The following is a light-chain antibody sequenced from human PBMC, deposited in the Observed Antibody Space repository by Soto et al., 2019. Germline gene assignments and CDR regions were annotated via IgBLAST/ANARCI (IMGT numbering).Light chain of an antibody. Sequence: ALSQNKSTLSLSPGDGATLCCTASQSFSSGYLAWYQQKPGQAPRLLIYGASRRATGIPDRFSGSGSGTDFTLSISRLEPEDFAVYCCQPSGNSPTFGQG. CDR1: QSFSSGY. CDR3: QPSGNSPT. V-gene: IGKV3-20*01. CDR2: GAS. J-gene: IGKJ1*01.